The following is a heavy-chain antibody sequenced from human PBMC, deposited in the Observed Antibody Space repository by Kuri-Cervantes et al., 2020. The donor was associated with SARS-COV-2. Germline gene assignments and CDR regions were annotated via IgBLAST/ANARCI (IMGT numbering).Heavy chain of an antibody. Sequence: ASVKVFCKASGYTFTSYYMHWVRQAPGQGLEWMGIVNPSGGSTSYAQKFQGRVTMTRDTSTSTVYMELSSLRSEDTAVYYCARSISGITGTTAAFDIWGQGTMVTVSS. CDR2: VNPSGGST. J-gene: IGHJ3*02. CDR3: ARSISGITGTTAAFDI. V-gene: IGHV1-46*01. D-gene: IGHD1-20*01. CDR1: GYTFTSYY.